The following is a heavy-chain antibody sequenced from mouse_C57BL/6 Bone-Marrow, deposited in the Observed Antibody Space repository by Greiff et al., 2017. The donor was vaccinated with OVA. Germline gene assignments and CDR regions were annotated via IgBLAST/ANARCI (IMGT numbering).Heavy chain of an antibody. J-gene: IGHJ3*01. V-gene: IGHV5-17*01. CDR3: ARVPWFAY. CDR1: GFTFSDYG. Sequence: EVKLVESGGGLVKPGGSLKISCAASGFTFSDYGMHWVRQAPEKGLEWVAYISSGSSTIYYADTVKGRFTISRDNAKNTLFLQMTSLRSEDTAMYYCARVPWFAYWGQGTLVTVSA. CDR2: ISSGSSTI.